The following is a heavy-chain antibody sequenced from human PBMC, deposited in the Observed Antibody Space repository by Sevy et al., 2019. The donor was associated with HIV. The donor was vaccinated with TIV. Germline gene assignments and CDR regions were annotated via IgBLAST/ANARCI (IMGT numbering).Heavy chain of an antibody. D-gene: IGHD6-6*01. Sequence: GGSLRLSCAASGFTFSTYTMNWVRQAPGKGLEWVSSISGTSVYISYADSMRGRFTISRDNAKNSLYLQMSSLRADETAVYYCARGINAFGIAARHTTDFDYWGQGTLVTVSS. V-gene: IGHV3-21*01. CDR1: GFTFSTYT. CDR3: ARGINAFGIAARHTTDFDY. J-gene: IGHJ4*02. CDR2: ISGTSVYI.